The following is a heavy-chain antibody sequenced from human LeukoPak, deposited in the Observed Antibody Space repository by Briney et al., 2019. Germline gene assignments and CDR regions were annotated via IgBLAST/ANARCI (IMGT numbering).Heavy chain of an antibody. CDR3: ARSYSSGWYYFDY. J-gene: IGHJ4*02. D-gene: IGHD6-19*01. CDR1: GFTVSSNY. Sequence: GGSLRLSCAASGFTVSSNYMSWVRQAPGKGLEWVSVIYSGGSTYYADSVKGRFTISRHNSKNTLYLQMNSLRADDTAVYYCARSYSSGWYYFDYWGQGTLVSVSS. CDR2: IYSGGST. V-gene: IGHV3-53*04.